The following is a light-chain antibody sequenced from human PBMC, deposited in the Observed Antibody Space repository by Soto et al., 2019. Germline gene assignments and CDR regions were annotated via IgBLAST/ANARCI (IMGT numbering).Light chain of an antibody. CDR1: QSVSSK. CDR3: QQRSNWLT. V-gene: IGKV3D-15*01. J-gene: IGKJ4*01. Sequence: EKKMTQSPATLSVSTGERATLSCWASQSVSSKLAWYQQKPGQAPRLLIYGASTRATGIPARFSGSGSGTEFTLTISSLEPEDFAVYYCQQRSNWLTFGGGTKVDI. CDR2: GAS.